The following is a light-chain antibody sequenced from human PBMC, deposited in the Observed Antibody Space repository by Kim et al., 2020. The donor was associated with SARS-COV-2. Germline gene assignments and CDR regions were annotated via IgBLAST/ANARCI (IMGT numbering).Light chain of an antibody. CDR3: QVWDSRNWV. CDR1: NGGTKN. Sequence: VALRQTARISWGGNNGGTKNVHWSQRKPGQVPVLVIYRGSTRPSGIPERFSGSNSGNTATLTISSAQAGDEADYYCQVWDSRNWVFGGGTQLTVL. CDR2: RGS. J-gene: IGLJ3*02. V-gene: IGLV3-9*01.